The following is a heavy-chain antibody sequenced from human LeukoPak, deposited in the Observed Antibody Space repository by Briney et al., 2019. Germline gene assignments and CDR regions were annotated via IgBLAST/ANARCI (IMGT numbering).Heavy chain of an antibody. V-gene: IGHV3-53*01. CDR2: MYSGGET. CDR3: ARDAPQVPAAGVLAS. J-gene: IGHJ5*02. CDR1: GFTLSDNY. Sequence: GVSERLSCAASGFTLSDNYMSWVRHAPGKGREWGSVMYSGGETYYPDYVKGRFTFSRDISKNTLYLQMNGLRTEDTAMYYCARDAPQVPAAGVLASWGQGTLVTVSS. D-gene: IGHD6-13*01.